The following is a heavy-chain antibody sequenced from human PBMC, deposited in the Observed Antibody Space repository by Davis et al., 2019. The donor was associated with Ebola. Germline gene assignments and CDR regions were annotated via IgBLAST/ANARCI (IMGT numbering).Heavy chain of an antibody. CDR2: IIPIFGTA. J-gene: IGHJ4*02. V-gene: IGHV1-69*13. D-gene: IGHD3-3*01. CDR1: GGTFSSYA. Sequence: AASVKVSCKASGGTFSSYAISWVRQAPGQGLEWMGGIIPIFGTANYAQKFQGRVTITADESTSTAYMELSSLRSEDTAVYYCARESPNYDFWSGYRDYWGQGTLVTVSS. CDR3: ARESPNYDFWSGYRDY.